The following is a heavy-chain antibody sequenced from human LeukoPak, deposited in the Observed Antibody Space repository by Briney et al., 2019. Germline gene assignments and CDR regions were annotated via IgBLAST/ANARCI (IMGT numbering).Heavy chain of an antibody. CDR1: GASIFTYY. V-gene: IGHV4-59*12. D-gene: IGHD6-13*01. CDR3: ARGLSSSWYQVSYYYYYMDV. J-gene: IGHJ6*03. CDR2: IYYSGNT. Sequence: SETLSLTCTVSGASIFTYYWSWIRQPPGKGLEWIGYIYYSGNTNYNPSLKSRVTISVDTSKNQFSLKLSSVTAADTAVYYCARGLSSSWYQVSYYYYYMDVWGKGTTVTVSS.